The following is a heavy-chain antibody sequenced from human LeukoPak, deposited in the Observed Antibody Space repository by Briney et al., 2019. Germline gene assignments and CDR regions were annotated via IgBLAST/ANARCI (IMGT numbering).Heavy chain of an antibody. J-gene: IGHJ4*02. V-gene: IGHV5-10-1*01. CDR1: GYTFPSFW. CDR3: ARQGYTRSSYDF. Sequence: GESLKISCKGSGYTFPSFWITWVRQMPGKGLEWMGMIDPSDSYTSYSSSFQGHVTISADKSITTAYLQWSSLKASDTALYYCARQGYTRSSYDFWGQGTLVTVSS. D-gene: IGHD6-6*01. CDR2: IDPSDSYT.